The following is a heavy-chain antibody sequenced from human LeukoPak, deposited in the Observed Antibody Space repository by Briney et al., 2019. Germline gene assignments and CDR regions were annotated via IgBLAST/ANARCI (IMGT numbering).Heavy chain of an antibody. D-gene: IGHD3-22*01. Sequence: GPSVKFSCKASGYTFTSYGISWVRQAPGQGLEWMGWISAYNGNTNYAQKLQGRVTMTTGTSTSTAYMELRSLRSDDTAVYYCARDLPRGTMIVVVNGFDYWGQGTLVTVSS. CDR2: ISAYNGNT. J-gene: IGHJ4*02. CDR3: ARDLPRGTMIVVVNGFDY. V-gene: IGHV1-18*01. CDR1: GYTFTSYG.